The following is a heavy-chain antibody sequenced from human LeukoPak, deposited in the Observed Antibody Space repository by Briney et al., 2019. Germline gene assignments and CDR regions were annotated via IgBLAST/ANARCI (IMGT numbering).Heavy chain of an antibody. Sequence: PSGTLSLTCAVSGGSFSGYYRSWIRHPPEKGLEWIGEINHSGSTTYNTPPKRRVTTSVDTSNNKFSPKLTSLTAAATAVYYSARRTLRDSTSRRRFDYWGPGTLVTVSS. CDR2: INHSGST. D-gene: IGHD2-2*01. CDR3: ARRTLRDSTSRRRFDY. V-gene: IGHV4-34*01. J-gene: IGHJ4*02. CDR1: GGSFSGYY.